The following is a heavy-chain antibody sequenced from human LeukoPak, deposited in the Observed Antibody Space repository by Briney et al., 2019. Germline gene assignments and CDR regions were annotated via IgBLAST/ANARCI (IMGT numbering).Heavy chain of an antibody. Sequence: PGGSLRLSCAASGFTFSSYGMHWVRQAPGKGLEWVAVIWYDGSNKYYADSVKGRFTISRDNSKNTLYLQMNSLRAEDTAVYYCARDLMLVVAFPGYWGQGTLVTVSS. CDR2: IWYDGSNK. J-gene: IGHJ4*02. D-gene: IGHD3-22*01. V-gene: IGHV3-33*01. CDR1: GFTFSSYG. CDR3: ARDLMLVVAFPGY.